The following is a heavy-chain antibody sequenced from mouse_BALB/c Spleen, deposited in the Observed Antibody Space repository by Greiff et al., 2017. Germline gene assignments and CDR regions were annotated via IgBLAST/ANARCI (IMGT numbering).Heavy chain of an antibody. Sequence: EVMLVESGGGLVQPGGSMKLSCVASGFTFSNYWMNWVRQSPEKGLEWVAEIRLKSNNYATHYAESVKGRFTISRDDSKSSVYLQMNNLRAEDTGIYYCTREGIYYGYDDWYFDVWGAGTTVTVSS. CDR2: IRLKSNNYAT. V-gene: IGHV6-6*02. D-gene: IGHD2-2*01. CDR3: TREGIYYGYDDWYFDV. J-gene: IGHJ1*01. CDR1: GFTFSNYW.